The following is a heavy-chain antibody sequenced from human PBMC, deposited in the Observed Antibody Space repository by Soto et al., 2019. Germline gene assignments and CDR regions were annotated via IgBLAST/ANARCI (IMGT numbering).Heavy chain of an antibody. CDR1: GLTFSSYA. Sequence: EVQLLESGGGLVQPGGSLRLSCAASGLTFSSYAMSWVRQAPGKGLEWVSTICGSGSSTYYADSVKGRFTISRDDSKNTLYLQMNSLRAEDTAVYYCAKDHSYYASGSFPWGQGTLVTVSS. D-gene: IGHD3-10*01. V-gene: IGHV3-23*01. CDR2: ICGSGSST. J-gene: IGHJ5*02. CDR3: AKDHSYYASGSFP.